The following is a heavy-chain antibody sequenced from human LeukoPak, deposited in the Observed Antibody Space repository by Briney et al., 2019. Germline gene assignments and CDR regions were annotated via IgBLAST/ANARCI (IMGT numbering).Heavy chain of an antibody. CDR1: GISFSAHG. J-gene: IGHJ4*02. V-gene: IGHV3-33*01. D-gene: IGHD1-26*01. CDR3: VRDGVGATTYFGYFDH. Sequence: GRSLRLSCAASGISFSAHGMHWVRQAPGKGLGWVAIIRFDGSNIHYADSVKGRFTISRDNSKNTLYLQMNSLRAEDTAVYYCVRDGVGATTYFGYFDHWGQGNLVTVSS. CDR2: IRFDGSNI.